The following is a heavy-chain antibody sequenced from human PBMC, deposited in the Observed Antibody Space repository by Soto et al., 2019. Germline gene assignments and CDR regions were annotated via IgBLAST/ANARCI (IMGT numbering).Heavy chain of an antibody. CDR3: ARDLDRYCTNGVCYWFDP. J-gene: IGHJ5*02. CDR1: GYTFTSYG. V-gene: IGHV1-18*01. D-gene: IGHD2-8*01. CDR2: ISAYNGNT. Sequence: GASVKVSCKASGYTFTSYGISWVRQAPGQGLEWMGWISAYNGNTNYAQKLQGRVTMTTDTSTSTAYMELRSLRSDDTAVYYCARDLDRYCTNGVCYWFDPWGQGTLVTVS.